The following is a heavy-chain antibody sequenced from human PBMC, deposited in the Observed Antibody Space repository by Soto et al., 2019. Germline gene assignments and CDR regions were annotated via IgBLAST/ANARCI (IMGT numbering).Heavy chain of an antibody. CDR3: ARTYGYVDY. Sequence: QVQLQESGPGLVKPSETLSLTCTVSGGSVSSGSYYWSWIRQPPGKGLEWIGYIYYSGSTNYNPSLKSRVTISVDTSKNQFSLKLSSVTAADTAVYYCARTYGYVDYWGQGTLVTVSS. V-gene: IGHV4-61*01. D-gene: IGHD4-17*01. J-gene: IGHJ4*02. CDR2: IYYSGST. CDR1: GGSVSSGSYY.